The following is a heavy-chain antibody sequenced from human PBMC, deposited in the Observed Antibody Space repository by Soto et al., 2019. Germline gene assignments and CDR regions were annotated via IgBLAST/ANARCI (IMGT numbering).Heavy chain of an antibody. D-gene: IGHD3-10*01. V-gene: IGHV1-2*02. CDR2: INPSSGGP. CDR1: GYMFTAYY. CDR3: GRVPPRQYYFQSIEDY. J-gene: IGHJ4*02. Sequence: QVQLVQSGAEVKEPGASVKVSCKTSGYMFTAYYIHWVRQAPGQGLEWMGYINPSSGGPISAQKFQARVTLSRDTSTRTAYMELSTLRSDDTAMYFWGRVPPRQYYFQSIEDYGGQEPRVPVS.